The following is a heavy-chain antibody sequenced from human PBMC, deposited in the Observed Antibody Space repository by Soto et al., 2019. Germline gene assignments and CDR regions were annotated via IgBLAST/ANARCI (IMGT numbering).Heavy chain of an antibody. V-gene: IGHV4-39*01. CDR1: GGSISSSSYY. J-gene: IGHJ6*02. Sequence: PSETLSLTCTVSGGSISSSSYYWGWIRQPPGKGLEWIGSIYYSGSTYYNPSLKSRVTISVDTSKNQFSLKLSSVTAADTAVYYCARHKGPYDILTGPYYYYGMDVWGQGTTVTVS. CDR2: IYYSGST. CDR3: ARHKGPYDILTGPYYYYGMDV. D-gene: IGHD3-9*01.